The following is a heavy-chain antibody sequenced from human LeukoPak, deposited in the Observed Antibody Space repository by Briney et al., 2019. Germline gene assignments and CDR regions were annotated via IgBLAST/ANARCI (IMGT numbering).Heavy chain of an antibody. Sequence: SVKVSCKASGGTFSSYAISWVRQAPGQGLEWMGGIIPIFGTANYAQKFQGRVTITADESTSTAYMELSSLRSEDTAVYYCARENYYGSGSGMAFDIWGQGTMVTVSS. CDR2: IIPIFGTA. CDR3: ARENYYGSGSGMAFDI. J-gene: IGHJ3*02. V-gene: IGHV1-69*13. CDR1: GGTFSSYA. D-gene: IGHD3-10*01.